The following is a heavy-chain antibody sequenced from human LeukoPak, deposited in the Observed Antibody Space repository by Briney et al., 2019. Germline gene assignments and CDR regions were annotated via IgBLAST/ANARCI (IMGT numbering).Heavy chain of an antibody. J-gene: IGHJ3*02. Sequence: ASVKVSCKASGYTFTGYYMHWVRQAPGQGLEWMGWINPNSGGTNYAQKFQGRVTTTRDTSISTAYMELSRLRSDDTAVYYCARGLIPTIVVVIYDAFDIWGQGTMVTVSS. V-gene: IGHV1-2*02. D-gene: IGHD3-22*01. CDR2: INPNSGGT. CDR1: GYTFTGYY. CDR3: ARGLIPTIVVVIYDAFDI.